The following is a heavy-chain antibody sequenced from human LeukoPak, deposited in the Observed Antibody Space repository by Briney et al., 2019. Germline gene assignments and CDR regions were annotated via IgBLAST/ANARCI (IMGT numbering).Heavy chain of an antibody. CDR2: IFTDGSTT. J-gene: IGHJ4*01. CDR3: ARELPREVTLDY. CDR1: EFDFFSYG. Sequence: PGGSLRLSCEASEFDFFSYGMQWVRQAPGKGLVWVSRIFTDGSTTSYADSVKGRFAISRDNAKNTLYLEMKSLRVEDTAVYYCARELPREVTLDYWGQGTLVTVSP. D-gene: IGHD2-21*02. V-gene: IGHV3-74*01.